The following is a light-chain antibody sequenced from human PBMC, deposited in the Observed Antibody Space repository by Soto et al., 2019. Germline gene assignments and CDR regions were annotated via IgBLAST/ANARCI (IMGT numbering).Light chain of an antibody. V-gene: IGLV2-8*01. CDR1: SSNIGSDVGAYNY. CDR3: CSYAGSNNYV. J-gene: IGLJ1*01. Sequence: QSVLTQPPSASGTPGQRVTISCSGSSSNIGSDVGAYNYVSWYRQYPGKAPKLVIFEVNKRPSGVPDRISGSKSGITASLTVSGLQAEDEADYYCCSYAGSNNYVFGTGTKVTVL. CDR2: EVN.